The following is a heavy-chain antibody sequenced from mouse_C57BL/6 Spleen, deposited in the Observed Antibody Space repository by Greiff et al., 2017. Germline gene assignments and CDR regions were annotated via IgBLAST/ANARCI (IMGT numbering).Heavy chain of an antibody. CDR2: ISSGSSTI. CDR3: ARARYYGSSTVYAMDY. J-gene: IGHJ4*01. CDR1: GFTFSDYG. D-gene: IGHD1-1*01. Sequence: DVMLVESGGGLVKPGWSLKLSCAASGFTFSDYGMHWVRQAPEKGLEWVAYISSGSSTIYYADTVKGRFTISRDNAKNTLFLQMTSLRSEDTAMYYCARARYYGSSTVYAMDYWGQGTSVTVSS. V-gene: IGHV5-17*01.